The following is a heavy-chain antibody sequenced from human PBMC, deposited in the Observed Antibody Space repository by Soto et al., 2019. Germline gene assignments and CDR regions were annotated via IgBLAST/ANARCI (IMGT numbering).Heavy chain of an antibody. CDR2: IIPIFNST. CDR3: AREGRGQKAGYNGLVSLGY. J-gene: IGHJ4*02. D-gene: IGHD2-2*02. Sequence: QVQLVQSGAEVKTPGSSLKFSCTVSGSRFSNYVISWVRQAPGHGLEWLGRIIPIFNSTQYAQRFQGRVTITADKSTNTASLELSSLRSDDTAVYYCAREGRGQKAGYNGLVSLGYWGQGTLVTVSS. CDR1: GSRFSNYV. V-gene: IGHV1-69*06.